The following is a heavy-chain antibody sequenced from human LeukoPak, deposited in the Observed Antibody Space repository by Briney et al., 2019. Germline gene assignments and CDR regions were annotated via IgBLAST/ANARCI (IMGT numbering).Heavy chain of an antibody. CDR1: GFSISSGY. V-gene: IGHV3-66*02. CDR2: LYSDDSA. CDR3: ARDPWQGSTTLH. D-gene: IGHD1-26*01. Sequence: GGSLRLSCVASGFSISSGYMTWTRQAPGKALEWVSLLYSDDSAYYPDSVKGRFTISRDNSKSTLHLQMDTLRTEDTAMYYCARDPWQGSTTLHWGQGIMVTVSS. J-gene: IGHJ4*02.